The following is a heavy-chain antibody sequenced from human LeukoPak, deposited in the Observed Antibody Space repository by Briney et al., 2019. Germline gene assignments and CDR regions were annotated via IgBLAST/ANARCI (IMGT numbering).Heavy chain of an antibody. D-gene: IGHD2-2*02. CDR3: ARYCSSTSCYTEDYYYYMDV. CDR1: GGTFSSYA. V-gene: IGHV1-69*13. Sequence: SVKVSCKASGGTFSSYAISWVRQAPGQGLEWMGGIIPIFGTANYAQKFQGRVTITADESTSTAYMELSSLRSEDTAVYYCARYCSSTSCYTEDYYYYMDVWGKGTTVTVSS. CDR2: IIPIFGTA. J-gene: IGHJ6*03.